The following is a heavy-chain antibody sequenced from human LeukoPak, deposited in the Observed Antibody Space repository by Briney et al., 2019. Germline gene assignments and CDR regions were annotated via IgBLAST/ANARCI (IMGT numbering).Heavy chain of an antibody. CDR2: ISGSGSSI. Sequence: GGSLRLSCAASGFTLSSYEMTWVRQAPGKGLEWVSYISGSGSSIHYADSVKGRFTVSRDNAKNSLYLQMNSLRAEDTAVYFCARDRSGWYKWFDPWGQGTLVTVSS. CDR1: GFTLSSYE. V-gene: IGHV3-48*03. CDR3: ARDRSGWYKWFDP. D-gene: IGHD6-19*01. J-gene: IGHJ5*02.